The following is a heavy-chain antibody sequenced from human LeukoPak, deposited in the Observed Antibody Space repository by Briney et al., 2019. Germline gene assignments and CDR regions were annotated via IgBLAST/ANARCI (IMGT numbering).Heavy chain of an antibody. CDR2: IYTSGST. J-gene: IGHJ6*03. D-gene: IGHD2-2*01. CDR1: GGSISSGRYY. CDR3: ARDPPSGTSLDYYYYYYMDV. V-gene: IGHV4-61*02. Sequence: PSQTLSLTCTVSGGSISSGRYYWSWIRQPAGKGLEWIGRIYTSGSTNYNPSLKSRVTISVDTSKNQFSLKLSSVTAADTAVYYCARDPPSGTSLDYYYYYYMDVWGKGTTVTVSS.